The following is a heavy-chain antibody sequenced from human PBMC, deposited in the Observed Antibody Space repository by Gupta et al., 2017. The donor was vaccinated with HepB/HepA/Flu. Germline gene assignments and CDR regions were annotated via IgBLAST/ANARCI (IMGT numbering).Heavy chain of an antibody. D-gene: IGHD2/OR15-2a*01. CDR3: ARGSGSTTRALDI. V-gene: IGHV3-7*01. J-gene: IGHJ3*02. CDR2: IKQDGSEK. CDR1: GFTLSSHW. Sequence: EVQLVKSGGGLVQPGGSLRLSCAASGFTLSSHWMHWVRQAPGKGLGWVANIKQDGSEKKYVDSVKGRFTISRDNAKDSLYLQMDSLRAEDTAVYYCARGSGSTTRALDIWGQGTMVTVSS.